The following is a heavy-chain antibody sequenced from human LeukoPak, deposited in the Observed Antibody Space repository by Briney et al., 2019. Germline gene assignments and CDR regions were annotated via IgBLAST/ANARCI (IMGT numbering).Heavy chain of an antibody. CDR3: AREYRDYYDSSGYYLDY. CDR2: ISGYNGNT. CDR1: GYSFTSYG. V-gene: IGHV1-18*01. Sequence: ASVKVSCKASGYSFTSYGISWVRQAPGHGLGWMAWISGYNGNTNYAQKFQGRGAMTTDTSTSTPYMELRSLRSDHTPVYYCAREYRDYYDSSGYYLDYWGQGTLVTVSS. D-gene: IGHD3-22*01. J-gene: IGHJ4*02.